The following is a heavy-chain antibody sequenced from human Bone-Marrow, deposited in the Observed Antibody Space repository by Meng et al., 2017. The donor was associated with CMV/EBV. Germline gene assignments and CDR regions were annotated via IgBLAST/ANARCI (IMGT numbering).Heavy chain of an antibody. CDR2: INHSGST. J-gene: IGHJ6*02. CDR1: GGSFSGYY. V-gene: IGHV4-34*01. CDR3: AREYYYDSRGSPYYYYGMDV. D-gene: IGHD3-22*01. Sequence: SETLSLTCAVYGGSFSGYYWSWIRQPPGKGLEWIGEINHSGSTNYNPSLKSRVSISVDTSKNQFSLRLTSVTAADTAVYYCAREYYYDSRGSPYYYYGMDVWGQGTTVTVSS.